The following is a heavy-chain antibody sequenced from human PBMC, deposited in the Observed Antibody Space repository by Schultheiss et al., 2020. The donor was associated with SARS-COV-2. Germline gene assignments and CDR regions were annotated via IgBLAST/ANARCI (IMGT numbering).Heavy chain of an antibody. Sequence: GGSLRLSCAASGFTFSSYEMNWVRQAPGKGLEWVAVISYDGSNKYYADSVKGRFTISRDNSKNTLYLQMNSLRAEDTAVYYCARVGPSTVTTSLDYWGQGTLVTV. D-gene: IGHD4-17*01. V-gene: IGHV3-30-3*01. J-gene: IGHJ4*02. CDR1: GFTFSSYE. CDR2: ISYDGSNK. CDR3: ARVGPSTVTTSLDY.